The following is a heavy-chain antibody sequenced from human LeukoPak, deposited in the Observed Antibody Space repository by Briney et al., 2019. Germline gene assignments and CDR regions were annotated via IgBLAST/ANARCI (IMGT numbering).Heavy chain of an antibody. J-gene: IGHJ3*02. V-gene: IGHV5-51*01. CDR3: AKVVVGQGAFDI. CDR2: IYPDDSDT. CDR1: GYSFTSYW. Sequence: PGESLQTSCQWSGYSFTSYWIGWVRPMPGKGMEWMGIIYPDDSDTRYSPSFQGQVTISADKSISTAYLKWSSLKASDSAMYYCAKVVVGQGAFDIWGQGTMVTVSS. D-gene: IGHD2-15*01.